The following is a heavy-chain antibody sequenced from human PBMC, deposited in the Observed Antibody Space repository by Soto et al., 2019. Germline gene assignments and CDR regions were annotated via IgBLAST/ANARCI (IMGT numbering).Heavy chain of an antibody. J-gene: IGHJ5*02. CDR2: IYYSGST. CDR3: ARVGCSGGSCYYNWFDP. D-gene: IGHD2-15*01. CDR1: GGSISSYY. Sequence: SETLSLTCTVSGGSISSYYWSWIRQPLGKGLEWIGYIYYSGSTNYNPSLKSRVTISVDTSKNQFSLKLSSVTAADTAVYYCARVGCSGGSCYYNWFDPWGQGTLVTVSS. V-gene: IGHV4-59*01.